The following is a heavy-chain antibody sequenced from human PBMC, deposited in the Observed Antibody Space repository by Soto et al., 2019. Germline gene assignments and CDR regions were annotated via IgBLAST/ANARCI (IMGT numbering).Heavy chain of an antibody. D-gene: IGHD2-2*01. Sequence: TSETLSLTCAFYGGSFSGYYWIWIRQPPGKGLEWIGEINHSGSTNYNPSLKSRVTISVDTSKNQFSLKLSSVTAADTAVYYCARGRDIIVVVPRNWFDPWGQGTLVTVSS. CDR1: GGSFSGYY. CDR2: INHSGST. V-gene: IGHV4-34*01. J-gene: IGHJ5*02. CDR3: ARGRDIIVVVPRNWFDP.